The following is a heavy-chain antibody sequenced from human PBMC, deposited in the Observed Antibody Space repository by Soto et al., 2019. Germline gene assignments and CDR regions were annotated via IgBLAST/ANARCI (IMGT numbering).Heavy chain of an antibody. D-gene: IGHD3-3*01. CDR1: GYSFTSYW. V-gene: IGHV5-51*01. CDR2: IYPGDSDT. Sequence: PGESLKISCKGSGYSFTSYWIGWVRPMPGKGLEWMGIIYPGDSDTRYSPSFQGQVTISADKSISTAYLQWSSLKASDTAMYYCARLSYDFWSGQKGPYYYYGMDVWGQGTTVTVSS. CDR3: ARLSYDFWSGQKGPYYYYGMDV. J-gene: IGHJ6*02.